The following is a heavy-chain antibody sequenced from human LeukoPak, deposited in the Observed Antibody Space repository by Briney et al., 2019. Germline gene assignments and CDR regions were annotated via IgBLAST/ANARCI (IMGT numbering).Heavy chain of an antibody. CDR2: IRSKNYGGTR. CDR1: GFTFGDYG. D-gene: IGHD5-18*01. Sequence: PGRSLRLSCTTSGFTFGDYGLSLVRQAPGKVVEWVTFIRSKNYGGTRDYAASVKATFTISSDNSKSIAILQMNSQQTEDTAVYYCVRDGRGYNNGYYDYWGQGTLVTVSS. CDR3: VRDGRGYNNGYYDY. J-gene: IGHJ4*02. V-gene: IGHV3-49*04.